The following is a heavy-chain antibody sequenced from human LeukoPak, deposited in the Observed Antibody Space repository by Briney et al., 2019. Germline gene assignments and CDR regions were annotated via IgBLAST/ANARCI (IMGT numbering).Heavy chain of an antibody. V-gene: IGHV5-51*01. Sequence: GESLKISCKGSGYNFTSYWIGRVRQMPGKGLEWMGIIYPGDSDTRYSPSFQGQVTMSADKSISTASLQWSSLKASDTAIYYCARRGSGSYYRDFFDYWGQGTLATVSS. CDR3: ARRGSGSYYRDFFDY. CDR1: GYNFTSYW. D-gene: IGHD3-10*01. CDR2: IYPGDSDT. J-gene: IGHJ4*02.